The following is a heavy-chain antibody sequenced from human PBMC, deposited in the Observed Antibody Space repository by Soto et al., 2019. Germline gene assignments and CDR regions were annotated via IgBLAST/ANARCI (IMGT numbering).Heavy chain of an antibody. CDR3: ARNWNLALVPAAYFDS. D-gene: IGHD2-2*01. CDR1: NDSVLTSIYY. J-gene: IGHJ4*02. V-gene: IGHV4-39*01. CDR2: IYYSGLT. Sequence: SETLSLTCTVSNDSVLTSIYYWAWLRQPPGKGLEWTATIYYSGLTYYNPSLQSRVTISIDTSKNQFSLSLRSVTAADTAVYYCARNWNLALVPAAYFDSWGQGTLVTVSS.